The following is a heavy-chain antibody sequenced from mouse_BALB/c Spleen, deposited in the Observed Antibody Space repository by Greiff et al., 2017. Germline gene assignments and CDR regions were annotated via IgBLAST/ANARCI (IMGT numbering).Heavy chain of an antibody. Sequence: EVQLQESGGGLVQPGGSRKLSCAASGFTFSSFGMHWVRQAPEKGLEWVAYISSGSSTIYYADTVKGRFTISRDNPKNTLFLQMTSLRSEDTAMYYCARSEYGYDDAMDYWGQGTSVTVSS. V-gene: IGHV5-17*02. CDR3: ARSEYGYDDAMDY. D-gene: IGHD2-2*01. CDR1: GFTFSSFG. J-gene: IGHJ4*01. CDR2: ISSGSSTI.